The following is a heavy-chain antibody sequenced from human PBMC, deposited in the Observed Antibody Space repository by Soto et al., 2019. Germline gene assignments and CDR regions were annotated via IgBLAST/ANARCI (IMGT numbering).Heavy chain of an antibody. CDR3: ARVGSYSYGYCHV. J-gene: IGHJ6*04. CDR2: INHSGST. V-gene: IGHV4-34*01. D-gene: IGHD5-18*01. CDR1: DGSCIGYY. Sequence: PSETLCLTCAVDDGSCIGYYWSWIRQPPGKGLEWIGEINHSGSTNYNPSLKSRVTISVDTSKNQFSLKLSSVTAADTAVYYCARVGSYSYGYCHVWGKGTTVTVSS.